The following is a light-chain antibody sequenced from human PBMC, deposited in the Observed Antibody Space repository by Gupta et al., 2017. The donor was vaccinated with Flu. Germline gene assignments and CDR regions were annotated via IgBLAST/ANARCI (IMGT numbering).Light chain of an antibody. V-gene: IGLV1-44*01. CDR2: HND. Sequence: RVTISCSGTSSHTGSATVSWYQHFPGAAPKFLIYHNDQRPSGAPARFSGAKSGASASLVIDGLRSEDEAIYYCAQWDDSLDGLVFGGGTRVTVL. CDR3: AQWDDSLDGLV. J-gene: IGLJ2*01. CDR1: SSHTGSAT.